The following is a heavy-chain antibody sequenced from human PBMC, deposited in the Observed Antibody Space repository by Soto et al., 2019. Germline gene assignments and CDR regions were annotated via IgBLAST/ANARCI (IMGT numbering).Heavy chain of an antibody. Sequence: QVQLVQSGAEVKKPGASGKVSSKASGYTLNTYGIPWVRQAPGQGLEWMGWISANNDHTNYPQKLQGRVTMTTDTSTSTAYMELRSLTSDDTAVYYCARGTYFDYWGQGTLVTVSS. CDR1: GYTLNTYG. CDR2: ISANNDHT. J-gene: IGHJ4*02. V-gene: IGHV1-18*01. CDR3: ARGTYFDY.